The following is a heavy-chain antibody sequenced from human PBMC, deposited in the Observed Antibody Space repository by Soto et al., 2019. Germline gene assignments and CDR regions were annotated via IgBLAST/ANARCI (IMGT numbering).Heavy chain of an antibody. V-gene: IGHV4-59*01. Sequence: TLSLTCTVSGGSISSYYWSWIRQPPGKGLEWIGYIYYSGSTNYNPSLKSRVTISVDTSKNQFSLKLSSVTAADTAVYYCARDNGSGSYYNHYYYYGMDVWGQGTTVTVSS. CDR2: IYYSGST. D-gene: IGHD3-10*01. CDR3: ARDNGSGSYYNHYYYYGMDV. CDR1: GGSISSYY. J-gene: IGHJ6*02.